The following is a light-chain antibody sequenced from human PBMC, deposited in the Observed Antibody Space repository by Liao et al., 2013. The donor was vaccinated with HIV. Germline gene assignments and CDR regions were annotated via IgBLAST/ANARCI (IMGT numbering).Light chain of an antibody. Sequence: SYELTQPPSVSVAPGKTARLTCGGHNIGDESVHWYQQKPGQAPVVVNYYSGDRPSGSPERISGSNSGNTATLTISRVGAGDEGDYSCQVWDSSYNHVVFGGGTKLTVL. CDR1: NIGDES. CDR2: YSG. J-gene: IGLJ2*01. V-gene: IGLV3-21*01. CDR3: QVWDSSYNHVV.